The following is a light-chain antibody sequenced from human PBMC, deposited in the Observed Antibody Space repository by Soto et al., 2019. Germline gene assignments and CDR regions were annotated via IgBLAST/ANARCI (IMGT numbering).Light chain of an antibody. Sequence: QSALTQPASVSGSPGQSITISCTGTSSDVGGYNYVSWYQQHPGKAPKLMIYDVSNRPSGVSNRFSGSKSGNTASLTISGLQAEDEADSYCSSYTSSYTRVFGTGTKVTVL. CDR2: DVS. CDR3: SSYTSSYTRV. V-gene: IGLV2-14*01. CDR1: SSDVGGYNY. J-gene: IGLJ1*01.